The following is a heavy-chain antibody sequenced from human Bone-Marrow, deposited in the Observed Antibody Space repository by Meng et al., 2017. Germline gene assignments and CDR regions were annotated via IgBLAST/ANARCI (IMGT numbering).Heavy chain of an antibody. CDR3: ARLVVVAAIDY. CDR1: GFTFSSYA. J-gene: IGHJ4*02. D-gene: IGHD2-15*01. Sequence: LQLVESGGGLVRPGGSLRLSCAASGFTFSSYAMHWVRQAPGKGLEWVAVISYDGSNKYYADSVKGRFTISRDNSKNTLYLQMNSLRAEDTAVYYCARLVVVAAIDYWGQGTLVTVSS. V-gene: IGHV3-30*01. CDR2: ISYDGSNK.